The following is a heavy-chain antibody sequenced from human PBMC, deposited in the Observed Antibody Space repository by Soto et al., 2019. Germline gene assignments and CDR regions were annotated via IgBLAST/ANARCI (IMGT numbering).Heavy chain of an antibody. CDR2: IIPIFGTA. CDR1: GGTFSSYA. CDR3: ARDYHYYDSSGYWSRKYYFDY. V-gene: IGHV1-69*01. J-gene: IGHJ4*02. D-gene: IGHD3-22*01. Sequence: QVQLVQSGAEVKKPGSSVKVSCKASGGTFSSYAISWVRQAPGQGLEWMGGIIPIFGTANYAQKFQGRVTITADESTSTAYMELSSLRSEDTAVYYCARDYHYYDSSGYWSRKYYFDYWGQGTLVTVSS.